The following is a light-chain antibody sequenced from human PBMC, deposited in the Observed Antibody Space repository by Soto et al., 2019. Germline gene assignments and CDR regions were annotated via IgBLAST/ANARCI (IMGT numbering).Light chain of an antibody. CDR1: QSVSSY. V-gene: IGKV3-11*01. CDR3: QHRSHSPPYT. J-gene: IGKJ2*01. CDR2: DAS. Sequence: EIVLTQSPATLSLSPGERATLSCRASQSVSSYLAWYQHKPGQAPSLLIYDASNRSTGIPARFSGSGSGTDLSLTISSLEPEDFAVYYCQHRSHSPPYTFGQGTKLEIK.